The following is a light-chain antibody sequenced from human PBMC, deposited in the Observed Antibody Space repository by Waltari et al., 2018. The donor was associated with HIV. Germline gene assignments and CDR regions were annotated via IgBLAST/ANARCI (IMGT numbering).Light chain of an antibody. Sequence: QSALTQPASVSGSLGQSITISCTGTSSDVGGHNSVSWYQQHPGKAPKLLISDVSNRPSGVSNRFSGSKSGNTASLTISGLQAEDEADYYCSSDTANSRIFGGGTRLTVL. CDR2: DVS. CDR3: SSDTANSRI. J-gene: IGLJ2*01. V-gene: IGLV2-14*03. CDR1: SSDVGGHNS.